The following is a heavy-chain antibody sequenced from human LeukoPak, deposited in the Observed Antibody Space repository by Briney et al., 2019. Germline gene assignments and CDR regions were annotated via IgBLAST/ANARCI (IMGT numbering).Heavy chain of an antibody. D-gene: IGHD1-26*01. CDR1: GYTFTSYY. Sequence: ASVKVSCKASGYTFTSYYMHWVRQAPGQGLEWMGIINPSGGSTSYAQKFQGRVTMTRDTSTSTVYVELSSLRSEDTAVYYCGANSGSSSGAFDIWGQGTMVTVSS. CDR2: INPSGGST. CDR3: GANSGSSSGAFDI. J-gene: IGHJ3*02. V-gene: IGHV1-46*01.